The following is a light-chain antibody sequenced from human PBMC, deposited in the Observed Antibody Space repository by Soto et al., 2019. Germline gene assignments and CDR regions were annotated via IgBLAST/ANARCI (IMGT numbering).Light chain of an antibody. V-gene: IGLV1-44*01. J-gene: IGLJ3*02. CDR3: AAWDDSLNGWV. CDR2: SKN. Sequence: QSVLTQAPSASGTPGQRVTISCSGSSSNIGSNTVKWYQQFPGTAPKLLIYSKNQRPSGVPDRFSGSKSGTSASLAISGLQSEDEADYYCAAWDDSLNGWVFGGGTKLTVL. CDR1: SSNIGSNT.